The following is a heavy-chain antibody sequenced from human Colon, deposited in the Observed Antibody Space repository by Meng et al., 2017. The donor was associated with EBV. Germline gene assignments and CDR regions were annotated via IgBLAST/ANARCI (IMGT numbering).Heavy chain of an antibody. CDR3: ARTFGYCSNNNCPRTLGY. CDR1: GGSLSGYY. V-gene: IGHV4-34*02. J-gene: IGHJ4*02. CDR2: INHSGSA. Sequence: LKQWGAGLLKTSEPLSLTCGVGGGSLSGYYWSWIRHFPGRTLEFIGDINHSGSANYNPSLRSRVTISVDTSKNQIFLNLHSVTAADTAVYHCARTFGYCSNNNCPRTLGYWGQGTLVTVSS. D-gene: IGHD2-2*03.